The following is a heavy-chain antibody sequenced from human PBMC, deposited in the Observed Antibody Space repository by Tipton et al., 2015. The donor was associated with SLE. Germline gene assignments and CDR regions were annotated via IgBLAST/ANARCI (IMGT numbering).Heavy chain of an antibody. CDR3: ARVFDKSTVSTTTVGF. J-gene: IGHJ4*02. Sequence: QVQLVQSGPEVKKPGASVEVSCKTSGYIFSDYVVHWLRQAPGQRLEWMGWIYGGSDKPQYSQKFQDRLTIRKDRSASTVYMGLRDLTDADTALYYCARVFDKSTVSTTTVGFWGQGTLVTVS. V-gene: IGHV1-3*01. CDR1: GYIFSDYV. CDR2: IYGGSDKP. D-gene: IGHD5/OR15-5a*01.